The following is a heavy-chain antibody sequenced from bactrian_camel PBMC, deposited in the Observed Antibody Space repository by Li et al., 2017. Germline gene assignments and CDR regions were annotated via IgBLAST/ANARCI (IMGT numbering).Heavy chain of an antibody. CDR3: AARGIGCDLNTPDDFHF. V-gene: IGHV3S26*01. D-gene: IGHD3*01. CDR2: IDVRGST. J-gene: IGHJ6*01. CDR1: GFGHDTNL. Sequence: HVQLVESGGGSVQAGGSLRLSCAAAAGFGHDTNLMGWFRQPPLGKVREGVAAIDVRGSTSYTDAVKGRFTISQDNAEEMLYLEMTMLGPDDTAVYYCAARGIGCDLNTPDDFHFWGRGTQVTVS.